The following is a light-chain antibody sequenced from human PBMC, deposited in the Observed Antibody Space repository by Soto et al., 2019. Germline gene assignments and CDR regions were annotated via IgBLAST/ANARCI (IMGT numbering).Light chain of an antibody. J-gene: IGKJ1*01. V-gene: IGKV3-20*01. CDR1: QSVTSTY. Sequence: EIVLAQSPGTLSLSPGERATLSCRASQSVTSTYLAWYQQKPGQAPRLLIYDASSRATGIPDRFSGSGSGTDFTLTISRLEPEDFAVYYCQQYGSPFWTFGQGTKVDIK. CDR2: DAS. CDR3: QQYGSPFWT.